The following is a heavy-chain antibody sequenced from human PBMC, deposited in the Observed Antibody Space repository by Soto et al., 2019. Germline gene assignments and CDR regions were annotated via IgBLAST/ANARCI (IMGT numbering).Heavy chain of an antibody. CDR3: ARSLGRLTVPAAIVDN. CDR1: GYCISRGYY. CDR2: IYHSGST. D-gene: IGHD2-2*01. Sequence: PSVSLSLTXAVSGYCISRGYYWGWLRQPPGKGLEWSGSIYHSGSTYYNPSLKSRVTISVDTSKNQFSLKLISVSAANTAVYYCARSLGRLTVPAAIVDNWGQGALVTVSS. V-gene: IGHV4-38-2*01. J-gene: IGHJ4*01.